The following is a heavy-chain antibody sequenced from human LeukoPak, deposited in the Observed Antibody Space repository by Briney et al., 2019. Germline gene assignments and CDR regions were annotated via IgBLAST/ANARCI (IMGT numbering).Heavy chain of an antibody. CDR3: ARWPVVMTTVTTSGYYYGMDV. CDR2: IYYSGSP. D-gene: IGHD4-11*01. J-gene: IGHJ6*02. CDR1: GGSISSYY. V-gene: IGHV4-59*01. Sequence: SETLSLTCTVSGGSISSYYWSWIRQPPGKGLEWIGYIYYSGSPNYNPSLKSRVTISVDTSKNQFSLKLSSVTAADTAVYYCARWPVVMTTVTTSGYYYGMDVWGQGTTVTVSS.